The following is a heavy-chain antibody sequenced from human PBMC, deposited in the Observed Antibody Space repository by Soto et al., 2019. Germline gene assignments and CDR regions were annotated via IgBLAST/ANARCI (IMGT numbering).Heavy chain of an antibody. D-gene: IGHD2-2*03. V-gene: IGHV4-30-4*01. Sequence: SETLSLTCTVSGGSISSGDYYWSWIRQPPGKGLEWIGYIYYSGSTYYNPSLLSRVTISVDTSKNEFSLRLSSVTAADTAVYYCARLNGYCISTNCHGYYGMDVWGQGTTVTVSS. J-gene: IGHJ6*02. CDR1: GGSISSGDYY. CDR2: IYYSGST. CDR3: ARLNGYCISTNCHGYYGMDV.